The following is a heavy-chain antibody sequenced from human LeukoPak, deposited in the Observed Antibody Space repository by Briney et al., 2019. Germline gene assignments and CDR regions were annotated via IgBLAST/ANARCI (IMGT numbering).Heavy chain of an antibody. Sequence: GGSLRLSCAASGFTFSSYSMNWVRQAPGKGLEWVSSISSSSSYIYYADSVKGRFTISRDNAKNSLYLQMNSLRAEDTAVYYCARDPSDYDYVWGSLDYWGQGTLVTVSS. J-gene: IGHJ4*02. CDR1: GFTFSSYS. V-gene: IGHV3-21*01. CDR3: ARDPSDYDYVWGSLDY. D-gene: IGHD3-16*01. CDR2: ISSSSSYI.